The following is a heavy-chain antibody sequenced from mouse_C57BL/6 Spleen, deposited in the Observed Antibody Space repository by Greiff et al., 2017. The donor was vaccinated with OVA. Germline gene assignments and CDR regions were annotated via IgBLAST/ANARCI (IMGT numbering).Heavy chain of an antibody. J-gene: IGHJ2*01. CDR3: ARGYYGSSSY. V-gene: IGHV7-3*01. Sequence: EVKLVESGGGLVQPGGSLSLSCAASGFTFTDYYMSWVRQPPGKALEWLGFIRNKANGYTTEYSASVKGRFTISRDNSQSILYLQMNALRAEDSATYYCARGYYGSSSYWGQGTTLTVSS. CDR1: GFTFTDYY. D-gene: IGHD1-1*01. CDR2: IRNKANGYTT.